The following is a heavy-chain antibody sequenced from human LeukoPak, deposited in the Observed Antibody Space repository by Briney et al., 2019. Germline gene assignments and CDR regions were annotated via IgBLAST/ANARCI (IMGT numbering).Heavy chain of an antibody. V-gene: IGHV3-7*01. Sequence: PGGSLRLSCLGSGFNFRYFWMSWVRQAPGKGLEWVANINHDGRETYYADSVKGRFIISRDNAKDSLYLQMNSLRAEDAAVYYCAKGYIIAGRQWYLDLWGRGTLVDVSS. CDR3: AKGYIIAGRQWYLDL. J-gene: IGHJ2*01. D-gene: IGHD6-13*01. CDR1: GFNFRYFW. CDR2: INHDGRET.